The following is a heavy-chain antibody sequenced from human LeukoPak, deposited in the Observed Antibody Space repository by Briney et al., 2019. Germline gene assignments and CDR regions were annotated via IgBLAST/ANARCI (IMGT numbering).Heavy chain of an antibody. CDR2: INHSGST. Sequence: SETLSLTCAVYGGSFSGYYWSWIRQPPGKGLEWIGEINHSGSTNYNPSLKSRVTISVDTSKNQFSLKLSSVTAADTAVYYCARRLAVPAAIRGSGQQYYYYYYMDVWGKGTTVTISS. J-gene: IGHJ6*03. CDR3: ARRLAVPAAIRGSGQQYYYYYYMDV. D-gene: IGHD2-2*01. V-gene: IGHV4-34*01. CDR1: GGSFSGYY.